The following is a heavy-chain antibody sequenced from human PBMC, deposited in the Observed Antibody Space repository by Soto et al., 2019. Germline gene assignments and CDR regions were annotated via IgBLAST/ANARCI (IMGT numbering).Heavy chain of an antibody. J-gene: IGHJ3*02. CDR3: ARQCSRNTCYTKGGDAFDI. V-gene: IGHV5-10-1*01. CDR2: IDPTDSYT. D-gene: IGHD2-2*02. CDR1: VYTFTNYW. Sequence: GESLKISCEGSVYTFTNYWITWIRQVPGKGLEWVGRIDPTDSYTNYSPSFQGHVTVSADKSISAAYLQWSSLKASDTAMYYCARQCSRNTCYTKGGDAFDIWCQGTMVTVSS.